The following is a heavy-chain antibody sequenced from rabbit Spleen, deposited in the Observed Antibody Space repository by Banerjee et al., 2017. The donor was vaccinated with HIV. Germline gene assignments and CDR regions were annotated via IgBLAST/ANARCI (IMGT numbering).Heavy chain of an antibody. CDR3: ARDTSSSFSSYGMDL. CDR1: GVSFNDKDV. J-gene: IGHJ6*01. V-gene: IGHV1S40*01. D-gene: IGHD1-1*01. Sequence: QSLEESGGDLVKPGASLTLTCKASGVSFNDKDVMCWVRQAPGKGLEWITCINMVTGKSVYASWAKGRFTISKISSTTVTLQMTRLTAADTATYFCARDTSSSFSSYGMDLWGPGTLVTVS. CDR2: INMVTGKS.